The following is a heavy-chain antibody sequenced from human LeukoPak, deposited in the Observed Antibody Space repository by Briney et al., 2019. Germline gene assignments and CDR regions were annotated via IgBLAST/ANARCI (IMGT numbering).Heavy chain of an antibody. V-gene: IGHV1-2*02. CDR1: GYTFTGYY. D-gene: IGHD6-19*01. J-gene: IGHJ4*02. CDR2: INPNSGGT. Sequence: ASVKVSCKASGYTFTGYYMHWVRQAPGQGLEWMGWINPNSGGTNYAQKFQGRVTMTRDTSISTAYMELSRLRSDDMAVYYCARDSIAVAGTVFYWGQGTLVTVSS. CDR3: ARDSIAVAGTVFY.